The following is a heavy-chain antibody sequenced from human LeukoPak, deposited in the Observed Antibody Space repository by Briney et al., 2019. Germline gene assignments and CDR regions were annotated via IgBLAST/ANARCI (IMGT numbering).Heavy chain of an antibody. Sequence: EASVKVSCKASGYTFTSYYMHWVRQAPGQGLEWMGIINPSGGSTSYAQKFQGRVTMTRDTSTSTVYMELSSLRSEDTAVYYCAREWEPLHDSSGYYYAPGYWGQGTLVTVSS. CDR3: AREWEPLHDSSGYYYAPGY. V-gene: IGHV1-46*01. CDR2: INPSGGST. J-gene: IGHJ4*02. CDR1: GYTFTSYY. D-gene: IGHD3-22*01.